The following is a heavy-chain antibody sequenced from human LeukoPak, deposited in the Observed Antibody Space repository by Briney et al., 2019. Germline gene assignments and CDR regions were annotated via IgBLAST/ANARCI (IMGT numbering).Heavy chain of an antibody. Sequence: GGSLRLSCAASGFTFDDYAMHWVRHAPGKGLEWVSGISWNSGSIGYADSVKGRFTISRDNAKNSLYLQMNSLRAEDTAVYYCAGQSRLGYCSGGSCYSQPFDPWGQGTLVTVSS. V-gene: IGHV3-9*01. CDR1: GFTFDDYA. CDR2: ISWNSGSI. J-gene: IGHJ5*02. CDR3: AGQSRLGYCSGGSCYSQPFDP. D-gene: IGHD2-15*01.